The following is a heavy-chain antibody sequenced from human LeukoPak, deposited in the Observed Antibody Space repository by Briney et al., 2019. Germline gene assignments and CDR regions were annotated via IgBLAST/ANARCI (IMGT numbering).Heavy chain of an antibody. V-gene: IGHV1-46*01. CDR1: GYTFTSYY. CDR3: ASHPYKLVILGI. CDR2: INPSGGST. D-gene: IGHD2-15*01. J-gene: IGHJ4*02. Sequence: ASVRVSCKASGYTFTSYYMHSVRQAPGQGLEWMGIINPSGGSTSYAQKFQGRVTMTRDTSTSTVYMELSSLRSEDTAVYYCASHPYKLVILGIWGQGTLVTVSS.